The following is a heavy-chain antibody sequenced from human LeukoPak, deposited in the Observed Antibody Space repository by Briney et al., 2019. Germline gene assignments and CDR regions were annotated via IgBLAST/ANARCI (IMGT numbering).Heavy chain of an antibody. V-gene: IGHV4-39*02. D-gene: IGHD4-23*01. J-gene: IGHJ4*02. CDR1: GDSISSSNSY. CDR2: LYYSGSS. CDR3: AREGTIYGGNSWYRFDY. Sequence: PSETLSLTCTVSGDSISSSNSYRGWIRQPPGKGLEWIGSLYYSGSSYYNPSLKSRVTISADTSKNQFSLKLTSVTAADTAVYYCAREGTIYGGNSWYRFDYWGQGTLVTVPS.